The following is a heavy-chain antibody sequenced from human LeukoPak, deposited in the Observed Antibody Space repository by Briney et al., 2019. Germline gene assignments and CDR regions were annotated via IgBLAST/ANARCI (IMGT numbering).Heavy chain of an antibody. CDR2: ISSNSRYI. V-gene: IGHV3-21*01. D-gene: IGHD3-3*01. J-gene: IGHJ4*02. CDR3: VRDSSDFDY. Sequence: GGSLRLSCVASGFTLNTYSMNWVRQAPGKGLEWVSSISSNSRYIYNSGSVKGRFTISRDNAKNSLYLQMNSLRAEDTAVYYCVRDSSDFDYWGQGTLVTVSS. CDR1: GFTLNTYS.